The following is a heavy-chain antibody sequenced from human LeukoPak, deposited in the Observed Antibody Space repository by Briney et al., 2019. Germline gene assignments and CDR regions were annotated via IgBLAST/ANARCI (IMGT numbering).Heavy chain of an antibody. V-gene: IGHV4-34*01. CDR3: ARSPRRIAAAGSRFDY. D-gene: IGHD6-13*01. J-gene: IGHJ4*02. CDR1: GGSFSGYY. CDR2: INHSGST. Sequence: PSETLSLTCAVYGGSFSGYYWSWIRQPPGKGLEWIGEINHSGSTNYNPSLKSRVTISVDTSKNQFSLKLSSVTAADTVVYYCARSPRRIAAAGSRFDYWGQGTLVTVSS.